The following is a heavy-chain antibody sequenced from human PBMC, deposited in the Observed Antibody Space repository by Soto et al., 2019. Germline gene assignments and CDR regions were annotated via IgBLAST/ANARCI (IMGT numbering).Heavy chain of an antibody. CDR3: AHRRGDYYGYGSYYDWFDP. J-gene: IGHJ5*02. Sequence: QITLKESGPTLVKPTQTLTLTCTFSGFSLSTSGVGVGWIRQPPGKALEWLALIYWDDAKRYSPSLKSRLTITKDTSKIQVVLRLTIMDTVDTATYCCAHRRGDYYGYGSYYDWFDPWGEGTLVNVSS. CDR1: GFSLSTSGVG. CDR2: IYWDDAK. V-gene: IGHV2-5*02. D-gene: IGHD3-10*01.